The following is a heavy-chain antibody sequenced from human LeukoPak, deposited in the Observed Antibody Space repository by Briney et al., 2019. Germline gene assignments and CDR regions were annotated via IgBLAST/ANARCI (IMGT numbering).Heavy chain of an antibody. CDR1: GFTFSSYA. V-gene: IGHV3-23*01. J-gene: IGHJ4*02. D-gene: IGHD6-19*01. CDR2: ISGSGDNT. Sequence: GGSLRLSCAASGFTFSSYAMSWVRQVPGKGLEWVSVISGSGDNTYYADSVKGRFTISRDNSKNTLYLQMNSLRAEDTAVYYCAKLPSRYSSGWYWGQGTLVTVSS. CDR3: AKLPSRYSSGWY.